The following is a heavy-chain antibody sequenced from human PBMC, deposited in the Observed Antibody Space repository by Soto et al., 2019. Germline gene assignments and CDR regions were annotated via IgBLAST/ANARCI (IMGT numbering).Heavy chain of an antibody. CDR3: ARVPVRKYYRAGSYQNYYFGMDV. Sequence: SETLSLTCAVSGGPISSSNWWSWVRQPPGKGLEWIGEIYHSGSTNYNPSLKSRVTISVDKSKNQFSLKLSSVTAADTAVYFCARVPVRKYYRAGSYQNYYFGMDVWGQGTTVTVSS. CDR2: IYHSGST. J-gene: IGHJ6*02. V-gene: IGHV4-4*02. D-gene: IGHD3-10*01. CDR1: GGPISSSNW.